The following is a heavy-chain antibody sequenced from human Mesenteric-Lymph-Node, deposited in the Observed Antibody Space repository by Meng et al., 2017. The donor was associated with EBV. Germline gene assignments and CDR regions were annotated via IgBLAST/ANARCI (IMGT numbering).Heavy chain of an antibody. CDR2: ISRSGSNSI. CDR3: ARDPSGSYQAGWFDP. D-gene: IGHD1-26*01. CDR1: GFTSSDYY. Sequence: QVQLVGAGGGLVKPGGSLRLSCAASGFTSSDYYMSWIRQAPGKGLEWISYISRSGSNSIFYADSVKGRFTISRDNAKNSLYLQMNNLRAEDTALYYCARDPSGSYQAGWFDPWGQGILVTVSS. J-gene: IGHJ5*02. V-gene: IGHV3-11*01.